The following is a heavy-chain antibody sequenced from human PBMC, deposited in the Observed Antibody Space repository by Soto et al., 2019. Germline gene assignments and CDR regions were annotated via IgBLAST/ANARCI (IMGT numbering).Heavy chain of an antibody. CDR2: VSGGGGST. CDR3: AKTESFNGYYNAFDS. V-gene: IGHV3-23*01. CDR1: GFSFSGYA. D-gene: IGHD3-9*01. J-gene: IGHJ4*02. Sequence: GVLRLSCAASGFSFSGYAVAWVRQAPGKGLEWVSTVSGGGGSTYYADSVKGRFTISRDNSGNTVYLQMNSLNAGDTALYYCAKTESFNGYYNAFDSWGQGTLVNVSS.